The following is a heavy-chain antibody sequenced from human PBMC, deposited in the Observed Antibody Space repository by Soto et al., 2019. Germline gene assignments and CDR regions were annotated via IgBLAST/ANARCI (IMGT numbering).Heavy chain of an antibody. CDR1: GGTFSSYA. Sequence: SVKVSCKASGGTFSSYAISWVRQAPGQGLEWMGGIIPIFGTANYAQKFQGRVTITADKSTSTAYMELSSLRSEDTAVYYCAREIVATITPRWFDPWGQGTLVTVSS. J-gene: IGHJ5*02. V-gene: IGHV1-69*06. CDR3: AREIVATITPRWFDP. D-gene: IGHD5-12*01. CDR2: IIPIFGTA.